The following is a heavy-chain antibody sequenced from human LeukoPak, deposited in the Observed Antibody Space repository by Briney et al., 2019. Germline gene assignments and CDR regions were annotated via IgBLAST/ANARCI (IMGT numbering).Heavy chain of an antibody. D-gene: IGHD6-13*01. Sequence: GGSLRLSCAVSGFTFSNYWMSWVRQAPGKGLEWVANIKQDGSEKYYVDSVKGRFTISRDSAKDSLYLQMNSLRAEDTAVYYCATTIIAATMDVWGQGTTVTVSS. CDR2: IKQDGSEK. V-gene: IGHV3-7*01. J-gene: IGHJ6*02. CDR1: GFTFSNYW. CDR3: ATTIIAATMDV.